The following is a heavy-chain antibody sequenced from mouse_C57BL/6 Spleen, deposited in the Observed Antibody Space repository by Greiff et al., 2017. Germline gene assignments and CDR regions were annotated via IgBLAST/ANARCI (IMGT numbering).Heavy chain of an antibody. V-gene: IGHV1-75*01. CDR3: AREGGYYGSSYGFAY. CDR1: GYTFTDYY. CDR2: IFPGSGST. J-gene: IGHJ3*01. Sequence: QVQLQQSGPELVKPGASVKISCKASGYTFTDYYINWVKQRPGQGLEWIGWIFPGSGSTYYNEKFKGKATLTVDKSSSTAYMLLSSLTSEDSAVYFCAREGGYYGSSYGFAYWGQGTLVTVSA. D-gene: IGHD1-1*01.